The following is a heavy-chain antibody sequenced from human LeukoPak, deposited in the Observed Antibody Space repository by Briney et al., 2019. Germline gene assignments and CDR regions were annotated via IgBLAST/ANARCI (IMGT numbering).Heavy chain of an antibody. CDR3: ARGRIAARPTYYYYYYMDV. V-gene: IGHV1-69*05. CDR2: IIPIFGTA. CDR1: GGTFSSYA. D-gene: IGHD6-6*01. J-gene: IGHJ6*03. Sequence: ASVKVSCKASGGTFSSYAISWVRQAPGQGLEWMGGIIPIFGTANYAQKFQGRVTITTDESTSTAYMELSSLRSEDTAVYYCARGRIAARPTYYYYYYMDVWGKGTTVTVSS.